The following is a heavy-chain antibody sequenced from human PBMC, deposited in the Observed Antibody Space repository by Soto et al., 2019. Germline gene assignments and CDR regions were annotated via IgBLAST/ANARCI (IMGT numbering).Heavy chain of an antibody. CDR2: INSDGSST. V-gene: IGHV3-74*01. CDR3: VRTSLVVAAATREDY. CDR1: XXTFSSYW. D-gene: IGHD2-15*01. Sequence: EVQLVESGGGLVQPGGSLRLSCAASXXTFSSYWMHWVRQAPGKGLVGVSRINSDGSSTSYADSVKGRFTISRDNAKNTLYLQMNSLRAEDTAVYYCVRTSLVVAAATREDYWGQGTLVTVSS. J-gene: IGHJ4*02.